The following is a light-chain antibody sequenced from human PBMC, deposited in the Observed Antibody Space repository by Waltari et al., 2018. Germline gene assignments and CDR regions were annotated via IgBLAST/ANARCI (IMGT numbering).Light chain of an antibody. CDR3: QSYDITVTGVI. V-gene: IGLV1-40*01. Sequence: QSVLTPPPSVSGAPGQRVTISCTGTSSNLGAGFDVHWYKQIPGTAPTLLIYGDPHRPPVCPDRFSGAKSATSASLAITGLQADDEADYYGQSYDITVTGVIFGGGTKLTVL. CDR2: GDP. J-gene: IGLJ2*01. CDR1: SSNLGAGFD.